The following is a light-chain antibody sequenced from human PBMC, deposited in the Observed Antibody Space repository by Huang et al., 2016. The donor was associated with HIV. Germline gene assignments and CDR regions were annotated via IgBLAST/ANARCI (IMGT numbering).Light chain of an antibody. CDR1: QTLTNNY. CDR3: QQYGYLPLT. CDR2: GSF. Sequence: EIVLTQSPGTLSLSPGERAALSCRASQTLTNNYLAWYQQTPGPAPRLLIYGSFNRATGLPDRFSGSGSGTDFTLTITKLEPEDFAVYYCQQYGYLPLTFGGGTKVEIK. V-gene: IGKV3-20*01. J-gene: IGKJ4*01.